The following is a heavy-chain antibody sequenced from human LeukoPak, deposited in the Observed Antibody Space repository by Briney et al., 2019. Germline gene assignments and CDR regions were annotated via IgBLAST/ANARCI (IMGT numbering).Heavy chain of an antibody. Sequence: GGSLRLSCAASGFTFSSYAMSWVRQAPGKGQEWVSAISGSGGSTYYADSVKGRFTISRDNSKNTLYLQMNSLRAEDTAVYYCAKDRAGLGHFDYWGQGTLVTVSS. CDR1: GFTFSSYA. CDR2: ISGSGGST. V-gene: IGHV3-23*01. D-gene: IGHD6-19*01. CDR3: AKDRAGLGHFDY. J-gene: IGHJ4*02.